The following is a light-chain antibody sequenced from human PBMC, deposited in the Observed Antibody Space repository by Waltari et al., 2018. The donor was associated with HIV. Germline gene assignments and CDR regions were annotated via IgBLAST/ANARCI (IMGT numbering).Light chain of an antibody. CDR1: QAIRGD. Sequence: IQMAQSPSSLSASIGERIIITCRASQAIRGDLGWYQQKAGEAPKRLIYSASSVQNGVPSRFSGSGTGTNFTLTINSLQSEDCATYYCLQHHSYPLTFGGGTKVEV. CDR2: SAS. CDR3: LQHHSYPLT. J-gene: IGKJ4*01. V-gene: IGKV1-6*02.